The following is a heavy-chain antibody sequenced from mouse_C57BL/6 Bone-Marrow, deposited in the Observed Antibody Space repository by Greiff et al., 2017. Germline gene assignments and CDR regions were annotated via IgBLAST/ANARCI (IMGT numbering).Heavy chain of an antibody. Sequence: VMLVESGGGLVQPGGSLKLSCAASGFTFSDYYMYWVRQTPEKRLEWVAYISNGGGSNFYPDPVKGRFTISRYNAKNTLYLQRSRLKSEDTARYYCASLYGNYEGYYAMDYWGQGTSVTVSS. CDR1: GFTFSDYY. D-gene: IGHD2-1*01. CDR2: ISNGGGSN. J-gene: IGHJ4*01. V-gene: IGHV5-12*01. CDR3: ASLYGNYEGYYAMDY.